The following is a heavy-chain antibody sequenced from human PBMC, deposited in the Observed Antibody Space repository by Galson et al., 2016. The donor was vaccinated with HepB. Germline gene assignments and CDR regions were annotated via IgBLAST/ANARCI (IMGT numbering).Heavy chain of an antibody. CDR1: GFSFSNSG. Sequence: SLRLSCAASGFSFSNSGMSWVRQAPGRGLERVSGITRSGDATYYADFVKGRFTISRDNSKNTLYLYMNNLTAGDTAIYYCGKHGGFDYWGQGALVTVSS. CDR3: GKHGGFDY. CDR2: ITRSGDAT. J-gene: IGHJ4*02. D-gene: IGHD3-16*01. V-gene: IGHV3-23*01.